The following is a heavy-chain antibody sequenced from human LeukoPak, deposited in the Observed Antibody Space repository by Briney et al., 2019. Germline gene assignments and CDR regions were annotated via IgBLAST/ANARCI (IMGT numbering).Heavy chain of an antibody. CDR2: IYYRGTT. CDR3: ARTIGDYVPYFDY. Sequence: SETLSLTCTVSGGSISSRRYYWGWIRQPPGKGLEWIGSIYYRGTTYYSLPLKSRVTISVDTSKNQFSLRLSSVTAADTAVYYCARTIGDYVPYFDYWGQGTLVTVSS. D-gene: IGHD4-17*01. CDR1: GGSISSRRYY. J-gene: IGHJ4*02. V-gene: IGHV4-39*01.